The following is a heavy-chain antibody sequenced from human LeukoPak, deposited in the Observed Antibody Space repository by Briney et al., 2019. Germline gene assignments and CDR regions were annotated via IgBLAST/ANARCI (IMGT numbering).Heavy chain of an antibody. CDR3: ARGRFYGDYPPGWFDP. Sequence: SETLSLTCAVYGGSFSGYYWSWIRQPPGKGLEWIGEINHSGSTNYNPSLKSRVTISVDTSKNQFSLKLSPVTAADTAVYYCARGRFYGDYPPGWFDPWGQGTLVTVSS. CDR1: GGSFSGYY. D-gene: IGHD4-17*01. V-gene: IGHV4-34*01. J-gene: IGHJ5*02. CDR2: INHSGST.